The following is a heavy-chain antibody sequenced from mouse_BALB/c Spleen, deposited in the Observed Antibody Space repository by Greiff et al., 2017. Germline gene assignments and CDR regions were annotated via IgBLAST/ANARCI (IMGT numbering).Heavy chain of an antibody. CDR3: VREGITSGVYAMDV. D-gene: IGHD1-1*01. J-gene: IGHJ4*01. CDR1: GFSLTSYD. Sequence: VKLMESGPGLVAPSQSLSITCTVSGFSLTSYDISWIRQPPGKGLEWLGVIWTGGGTNYNSAFMSRLSISQDNSKSQVFLKMNSLQTDDTAIYYVVREGITSGVYAMDVWGQGTSVTVSS. V-gene: IGHV2-9-2*01. CDR2: IWTGGGT.